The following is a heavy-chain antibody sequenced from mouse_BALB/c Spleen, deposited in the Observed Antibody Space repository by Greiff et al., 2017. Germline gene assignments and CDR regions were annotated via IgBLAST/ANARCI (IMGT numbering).Heavy chain of an antibody. V-gene: IGHV1-80*01. D-gene: IGHD1-2*01. CDR1: GYAFSSYW. J-gene: IGHJ2*01. CDR2: IYPGDGDT. CDR3: ARRTTATNFDY. Sequence: VKLVESGAELVRPGSSMKISCKASGYAFSSYWMNWVKQRPGQGLEWIGQIYPGDGDTNYNGKFKGKATLTADKSSSTAYMQLSSLTSEDSAVYFCARRTTATNFDYWGQGTTLTVSS.